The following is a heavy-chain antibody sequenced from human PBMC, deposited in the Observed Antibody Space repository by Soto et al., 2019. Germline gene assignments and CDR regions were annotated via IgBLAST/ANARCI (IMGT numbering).Heavy chain of an antibody. CDR2: IYGTGST. V-gene: IGHV4-4*09. CDR1: GSDITAYY. J-gene: IGHJ5*02. CDR3: ARCPIDHNWFDP. D-gene: IGHD3-9*01. Sequence: SETLSLTCTVSGSDITAYYWSWLRQSPGKGLEWIGHIYGTGSTTYNPSLKSRVTISVDTSNKQFSLRLTSVTAADTAVYYCARCPIDHNWFDPWGQGTLVTVSS.